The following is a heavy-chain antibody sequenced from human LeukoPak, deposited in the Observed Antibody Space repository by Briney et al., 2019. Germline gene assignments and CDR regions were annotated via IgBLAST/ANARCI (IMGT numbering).Heavy chain of an antibody. D-gene: IGHD7-27*01. CDR3: ARDHNNNWGTSAFDI. Sequence: PSETLSLTCTVSGGSISSYSWSWIRQSAGKGLEWIGRIYASGSTNYNPSLKSRVTISVDKSKNHLSLKLSSVTAADTAVYYCARDHNNNWGTSAFDIWGQGTMVTVSS. CDR1: GGSISSYS. V-gene: IGHV4-4*07. CDR2: IYASGST. J-gene: IGHJ3*02.